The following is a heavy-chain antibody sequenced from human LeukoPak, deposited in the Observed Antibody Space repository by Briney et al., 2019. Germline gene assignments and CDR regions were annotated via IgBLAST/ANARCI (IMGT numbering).Heavy chain of an antibody. Sequence: PSETLSLTCTVSGTSINDYYRSWIRQPPGKRLEWIGYIYFSGHTNYSPPLKSRITMSLDAPRDHFSLQLNSVTAADTAVYYCARGHGYSGHALAYWGQGILVTVSS. CDR1: GTSINDYY. J-gene: IGHJ4*02. V-gene: IGHV4-59*01. D-gene: IGHD5-12*01. CDR3: ARGHGYSGHALAY. CDR2: IYFSGHT.